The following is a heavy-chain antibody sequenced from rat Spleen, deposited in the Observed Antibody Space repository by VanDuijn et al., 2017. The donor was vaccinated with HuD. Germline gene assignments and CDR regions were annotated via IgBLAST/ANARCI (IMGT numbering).Heavy chain of an antibody. J-gene: IGHJ2*01. V-gene: IGHV5S13*01. CDR1: GFTFSSFV. CDR3: ARWYYFDY. Sequence: EVQLVESGGGLVQPGRSLKLSCAASGFTFSSFVMAWVRHAPKKGLEWVASITSAGGNTFYPDSVKGRFTISRDNAQNTLYLQMSKLGSEDTAIYYCARWYYFDYWGQGVMVTVSS. CDR2: ITSAGGNT.